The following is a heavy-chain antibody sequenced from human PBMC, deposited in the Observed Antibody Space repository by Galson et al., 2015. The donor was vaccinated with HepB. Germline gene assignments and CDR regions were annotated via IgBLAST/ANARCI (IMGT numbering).Heavy chain of an antibody. D-gene: IGHD3-22*01. Sequence: CAISGDSVSSNSATWNWIRQSPSRGLEWLGRTYYRSKWYSDYAVSVKSRISINPDTSKNQFSLQLNSVTPEDTAVYYCASGYQGKNDYWGQGTLVTVSS. CDR1: GDSVSSNSAT. CDR3: ASGYQGKNDY. J-gene: IGHJ4*02. CDR2: TYYRSKWYS. V-gene: IGHV6-1*01.